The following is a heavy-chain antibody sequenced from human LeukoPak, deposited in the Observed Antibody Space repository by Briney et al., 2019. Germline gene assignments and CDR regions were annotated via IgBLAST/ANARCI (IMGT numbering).Heavy chain of an antibody. CDR3: AKDNVGSGWTLFDY. J-gene: IGHJ4*02. CDR2: ISWNSGSI. CDR1: GFTFDDYA. Sequence: GGSLRLSCAASGFTFDDYAMHWVRQAPGKGLEWVSGISWNSGSIGYADSVKGRFTISRDNAKNSLYLQMNSLRAEDTALYYCAKDNVGSGWTLFDYWGQGTLVTVSS. V-gene: IGHV3-9*01. D-gene: IGHD6-19*01.